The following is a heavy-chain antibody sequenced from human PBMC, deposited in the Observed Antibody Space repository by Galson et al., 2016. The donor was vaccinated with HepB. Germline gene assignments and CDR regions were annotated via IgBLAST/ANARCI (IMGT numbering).Heavy chain of an antibody. Sequence: SETLSLTCAVSGGSISSSNWWSWVRQPPGKGLEWIGEIYHSGSSNYNPSLKSRVTISVDKSKNQVSLKLNSVTAADTAGYYCARGVAAAGHFYYWGQGTLVTVSS. V-gene: IGHV4-4*02. D-gene: IGHD6-13*01. CDR1: GGSISSSNW. CDR3: ARGVAAAGHFYY. J-gene: IGHJ4*02. CDR2: IYHSGSS.